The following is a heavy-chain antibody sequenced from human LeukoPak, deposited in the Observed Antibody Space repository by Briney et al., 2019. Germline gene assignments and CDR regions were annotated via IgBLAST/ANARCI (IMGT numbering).Heavy chain of an antibody. CDR3: VRHDSFIPF. D-gene: IGHD2-21*01. CDR1: GFAFTNYA. Sequence: RGSLRLSCAASGFAFTNYAMTWVRQAPGKGLAWVSSISDTYATTYYTDSVEGRCTISRDNSKNTVSLQLNNLRVEDTAVYFCVRHDSFIPFWGQGTLVTVSS. CDR2: ISDTYATT. V-gene: IGHV3-23*01. J-gene: IGHJ4*02.